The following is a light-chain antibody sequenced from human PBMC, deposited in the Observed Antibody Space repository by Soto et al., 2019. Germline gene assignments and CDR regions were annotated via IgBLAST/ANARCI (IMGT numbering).Light chain of an antibody. J-gene: IGKJ5*01. V-gene: IGKV3-11*01. CDR3: QQRSNWPIT. Sequence: EIVMTQSPATLSVSPGERATLSCRASEGVATNLAWYQQTPGQAPRLLIYDASNRATGIPARFSGSGSGTDFTLTISSLEPEDFAVYYCQQRSNWPITFGQGTRLEIK. CDR2: DAS. CDR1: EGVATN.